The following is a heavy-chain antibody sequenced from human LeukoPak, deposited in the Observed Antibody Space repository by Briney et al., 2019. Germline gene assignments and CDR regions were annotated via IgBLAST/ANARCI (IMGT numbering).Heavy chain of an antibody. J-gene: IGHJ3*02. D-gene: IGHD6-13*01. CDR2: IRYDGSNK. V-gene: IGHV3-30*02. CDR1: GFTFSSYG. CDR3: VGYGDAFDI. Sequence: PGGSLRLSCAASGFTFSSYGMHWVRQAPGKGLEWVAFIRYDGSNKYYADSVKGRFTISRDNSRNTLYLQMNSLRAEDTAVYYSVGYGDAFDIWGQGTMVTVSS.